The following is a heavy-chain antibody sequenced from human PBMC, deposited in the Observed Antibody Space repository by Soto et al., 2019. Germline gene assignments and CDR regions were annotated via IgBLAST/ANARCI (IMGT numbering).Heavy chain of an antibody. CDR3: ARRYGYSFDY. J-gene: IGHJ4*02. V-gene: IGHV4-59*08. CDR2: IYYGGTT. CDR1: GGSFNPNY. Sequence: SETLSLTCTVSGGSFNPNYWSWIRQPPGKGLEWVGYIYYGGTTSYNPSLKSRVTISVDTSKSQFSLKLSSVTAADTAVYYCARRYGYSFDYWGQGTLVTVSS. D-gene: IGHD1-1*01.